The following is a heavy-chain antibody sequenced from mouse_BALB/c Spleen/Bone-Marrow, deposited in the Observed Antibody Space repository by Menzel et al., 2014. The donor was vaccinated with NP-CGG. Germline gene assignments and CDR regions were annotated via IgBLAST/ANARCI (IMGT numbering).Heavy chain of an antibody. D-gene: IGHD4-1*01. V-gene: IGHV1-4*01. CDR3: ARERNWDSFAY. CDR2: INPSSGYT. Sequence: VQLQQSGAELARPGASVKMSCKASGYTFTSYTMHWVKQRPGQGLEWIGYINPSSGYTNYNQKFKDKATLTAGKSSRTAYMQLSSLTSEDSAVYYCARERNWDSFAYWGQGTLVTVSA. CDR1: GYTFTSYT. J-gene: IGHJ3*01.